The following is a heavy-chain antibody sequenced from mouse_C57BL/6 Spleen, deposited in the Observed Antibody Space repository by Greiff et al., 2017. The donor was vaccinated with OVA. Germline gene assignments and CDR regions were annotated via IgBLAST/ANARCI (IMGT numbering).Heavy chain of an antibody. D-gene: IGHD3-3*01. CDR1: GYTFTDYE. J-gene: IGHJ4*01. CDR2: IDPETGGT. V-gene: IGHV1-15*01. Sequence: QVQLKESGAELVRPGASVTLSCKASGYTFTDYEMHWVKQTPVHGLEWIGAIDPETGGTAYNQKFKGKAILTADKSSSTAYMELRSLTSEDSAVYYCTRRWDRGYAMDYWGQGTSVTVSS. CDR3: TRRWDRGYAMDY.